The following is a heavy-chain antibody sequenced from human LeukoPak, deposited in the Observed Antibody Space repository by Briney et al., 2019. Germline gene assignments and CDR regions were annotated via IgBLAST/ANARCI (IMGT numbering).Heavy chain of an antibody. V-gene: IGHV1-8*02. D-gene: IGHD5-12*01. Sequence: GASVKVSCKASGYTVTGYYMHWVRQAPGQGLEWMGWMNPNSGNTGYAQKFQGRVTMTRNTSISTAYMELSSLRSEDTAVYYCARGSGYDPYYGMDVWGQGTTVTVSS. CDR1: GYTVTGYY. CDR3: ARGSGYDPYYGMDV. J-gene: IGHJ6*02. CDR2: MNPNSGNT.